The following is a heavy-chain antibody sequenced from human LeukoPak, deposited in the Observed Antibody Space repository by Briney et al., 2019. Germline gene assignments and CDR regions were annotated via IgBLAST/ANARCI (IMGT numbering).Heavy chain of an antibody. D-gene: IGHD5-12*01. CDR1: GYTFTSYY. CDR3: ARDRVVATTEPPYYYYYYGMDV. V-gene: IGHV1-46*01. CDR2: INPSGGST. J-gene: IGHJ6*02. Sequence: ASVTVSCKASGYTFTSYYMHWVRQAPGQGLEWMGIINPSGGSTSYAQKFQGRVTMTRDTSTSTVYMELSSLRSEDTAVYYCARDRVVATTEPPYYYYYYGMDVWGQGTTVNVSS.